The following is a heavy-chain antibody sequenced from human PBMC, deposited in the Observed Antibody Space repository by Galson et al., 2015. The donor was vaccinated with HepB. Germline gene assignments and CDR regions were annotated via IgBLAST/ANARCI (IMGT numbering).Heavy chain of an antibody. V-gene: IGHV3-33*03. CDR2: IYYDGNNK. D-gene: IGHD3-10*01. Sequence: SLRLSCAASGFIFSTYGIHWVRQAPGKGLEWVAVIYYDGNNKYYADSVKGRFTISRDNSKNTLYLQMNSLRVEDTAMYYCAKVPGLWYYFDHWGQGTLVTVSS. CDR3: AKVPGLWYYFDH. CDR1: GFIFSTYG. J-gene: IGHJ4*02.